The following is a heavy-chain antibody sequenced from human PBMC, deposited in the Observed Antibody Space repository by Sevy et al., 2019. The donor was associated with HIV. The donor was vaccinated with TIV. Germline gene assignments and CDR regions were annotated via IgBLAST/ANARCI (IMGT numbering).Heavy chain of an antibody. CDR3: TRLPSIVGATSY. Sequence: GGSLRLSCAASGFTFSGSAMHWVRQASGKGLEWVGRIRSKANSYATAYAASVKGRFTISRDDSKNTAYLQMNNLKTEDTAVYYCTRLPSIVGATSYWGQGTLVTVSS. J-gene: IGHJ4*02. V-gene: IGHV3-73*01. CDR2: IRSKANSYAT. D-gene: IGHD1-26*01. CDR1: GFTFSGSA.